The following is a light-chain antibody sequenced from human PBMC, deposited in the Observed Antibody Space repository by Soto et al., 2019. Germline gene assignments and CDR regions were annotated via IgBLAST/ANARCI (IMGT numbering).Light chain of an antibody. CDR3: KQYNNWPLT. V-gene: IGKV3-15*01. CDR1: QSVSSN. J-gene: IGKJ1*01. Sequence: EIVLTQSPATLSVSSGERATLSCRASQSVSSNLAWYQQKPGQAPRLLIYGASTRATAIPARFRGSGSGTEFTLTISSLQSEDFAVYYCKQYNNWPLTFGQGTKVDIK. CDR2: GAS.